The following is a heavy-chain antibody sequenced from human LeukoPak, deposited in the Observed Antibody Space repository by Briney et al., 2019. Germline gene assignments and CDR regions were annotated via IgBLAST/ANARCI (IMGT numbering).Heavy chain of an antibody. CDR2: IIPILGIA. D-gene: IGHD2-2*01. J-gene: IGHJ3*02. CDR3: ARSLGYCSSTSCYPLGAFDI. Sequence: ASVKVSCKASGYTFTSYGISWVRQAPGQGLEWMGRIIPILGIANYAQKFQGRVTITADKSTSTAYMELSSLRSEDTAVYYCARSLGYCSSTSCYPLGAFDIWGQGTMVTVSS. CDR1: GYTFTSYG. V-gene: IGHV1-69*04.